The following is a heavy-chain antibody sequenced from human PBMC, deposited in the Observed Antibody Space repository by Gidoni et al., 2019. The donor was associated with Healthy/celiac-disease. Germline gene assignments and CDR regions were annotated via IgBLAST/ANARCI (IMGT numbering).Heavy chain of an antibody. CDR3: ARELVYYYDSSGYYPPGWFDP. CDR1: GYTFTGDY. CDR2: INPNSGGT. D-gene: IGHD3-22*01. J-gene: IGHJ5*02. Sequence: QVQLVQSGAEVKKPGASVKVSCKAYGYTFTGDYLHWGRQAPGQGLEWMGWINPNSGGTNYAQKFQGWVTMTRDTSISTAYMELSRLRSDDTAVYYCARELVYYYDSSGYYPPGWFDPWGQGTLVTVSS. V-gene: IGHV1-2*04.